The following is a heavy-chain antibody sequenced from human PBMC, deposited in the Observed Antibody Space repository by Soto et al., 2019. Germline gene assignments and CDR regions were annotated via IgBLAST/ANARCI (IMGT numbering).Heavy chain of an antibody. CDR1: GGSISSYY. Sequence: ETLSLTCTVSGGSISSYYWSWIRQPPGKGLEWIGYIYYSGSTNYNPSLKSRVTISVDTSKNQFSLKLSSVTAADTAVYYCARSLGGYSSSILGFDIWGQGTMVTVSS. CDR3: ARSLGGYSSSILGFDI. D-gene: IGHD6-13*01. V-gene: IGHV4-59*01. CDR2: IYYSGST. J-gene: IGHJ3*02.